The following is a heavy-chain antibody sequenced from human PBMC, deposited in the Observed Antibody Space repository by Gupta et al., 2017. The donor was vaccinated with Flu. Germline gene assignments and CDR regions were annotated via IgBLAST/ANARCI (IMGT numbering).Heavy chain of an antibody. CDR3: AKEGGGATQGWFDS. CDR2: ISAKTRTK. V-gene: IGHV3-48*02. D-gene: IGHD1-26*01. Sequence: EVQMVESGGGLVQPGGSLRLSCAVSGFTFSSFSMNWVRQAPGKGLEWVSYISAKTRTKYYADAGKGRFTISRDNARNALYRQMLRMREADTAVYYYAKEGGGATQGWFDSGGLGTMVTVYS. J-gene: IGHJ5*01. CDR1: GFTFSSFS.